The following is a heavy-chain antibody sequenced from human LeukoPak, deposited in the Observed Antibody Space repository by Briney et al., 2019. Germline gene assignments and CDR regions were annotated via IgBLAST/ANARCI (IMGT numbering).Heavy chain of an antibody. J-gene: IGHJ4*02. Sequence: SGTLSLTCAVSGGSISSSNWWSWVRQPPGKGLEWIREIYHSGSTNYNPSLKSRVTISVDKSKNQFSLKLSSVTAADTAVYYCARRDYYDSSGYYGSFDYWGQGTLVTVSS. CDR2: IYHSGST. V-gene: IGHV4-4*02. CDR3: ARRDYYDSSGYYGSFDY. CDR1: GGSISSSNW. D-gene: IGHD3-22*01.